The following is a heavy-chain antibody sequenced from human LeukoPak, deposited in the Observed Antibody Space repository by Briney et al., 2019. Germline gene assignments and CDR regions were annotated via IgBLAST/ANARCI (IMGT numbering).Heavy chain of an antibody. CDR2: ITGSGGST. Sequence: PGGSLRLSCAASGFTFSSYSTNWVRQAPGKGLEWVSAITGSGGSTYYADSVKGRFTISRDNSKNTLYLQMNSLRAEDTAVYYCAKLLMAMVRGVDIDCWGQGTLVTVSS. D-gene: IGHD3-10*01. CDR1: GFTFSSYS. J-gene: IGHJ4*02. CDR3: AKLLMAMVRGVDIDC. V-gene: IGHV3-23*01.